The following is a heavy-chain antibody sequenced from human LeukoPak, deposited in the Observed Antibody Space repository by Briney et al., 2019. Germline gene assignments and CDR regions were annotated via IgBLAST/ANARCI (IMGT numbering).Heavy chain of an antibody. Sequence: TSETLSLTCTVSGGSISSYYWSWIRQPPGKGLEWIGYIYYSGSTNYNPSLKSRVTISVDTSKNQSSLKLSSVTAADTAVYYCASGLHTDYFDYWGQGTLVTVSS. J-gene: IGHJ4*02. CDR1: GGSISSYY. V-gene: IGHV4-59*01. CDR3: ASGLHTDYFDY. CDR2: IYYSGST.